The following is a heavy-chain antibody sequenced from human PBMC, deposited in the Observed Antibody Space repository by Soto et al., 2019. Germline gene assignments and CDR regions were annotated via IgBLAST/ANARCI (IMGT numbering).Heavy chain of an antibody. Sequence: QVQLVESGGGVVQPGRSLRLSCAASGFTFSSYAMHWVRQAPGKGLEWVAVISYDGSNKYYADSVKGRFTISRDNSKNTRYLQMNSLRAEDTAVYYCARGAARVDQAAGMDVWGQGTTVTVSS. CDR1: GFTFSSYA. CDR2: ISYDGSNK. V-gene: IGHV3-30-3*01. CDR3: ARGAARVDQAAGMDV. D-gene: IGHD2-15*01. J-gene: IGHJ6*02.